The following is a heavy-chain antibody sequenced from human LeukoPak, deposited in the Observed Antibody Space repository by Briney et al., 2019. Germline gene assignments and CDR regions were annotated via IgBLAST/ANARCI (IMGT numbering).Heavy chain of an antibody. CDR2: ISSSSTYT. Sequence: PGGSLRLSCAASGFTFSDYYMSWIRQAPGKGLEWVLCISSSSTYTNYADSVKGRLTISRDNAKNSLYLQMNSLRAEDTAVYYCATEWYYYGFDIWGQGTMVTVSS. CDR1: GFTFSDYY. J-gene: IGHJ3*02. D-gene: IGHD3-10*01. V-gene: IGHV3-11*06. CDR3: ATEWYYYGFDI.